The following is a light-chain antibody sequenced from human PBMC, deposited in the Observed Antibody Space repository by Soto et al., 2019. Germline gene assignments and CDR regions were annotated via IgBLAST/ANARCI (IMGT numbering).Light chain of an antibody. CDR3: QQLDSKPPGT. J-gene: IGKJ1*01. Sequence: IQLTQSPSSLSASVGDTVTISCRASQTIDNYLAWYQQYPGRAPKLLIYLASTLQSGVPSRFSGSGSGTDFQLTISSLQPEDFATYYCQQLDSKPPGTFGQGTRVEIK. V-gene: IGKV1-9*01. CDR1: QTIDNY. CDR2: LAS.